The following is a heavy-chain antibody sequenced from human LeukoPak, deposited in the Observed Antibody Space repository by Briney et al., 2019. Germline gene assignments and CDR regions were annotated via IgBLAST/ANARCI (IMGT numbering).Heavy chain of an antibody. D-gene: IGHD6-13*01. Sequence: GGSLRLSCAASGFTFSSYAMSWVRQAPGKGLEWVSAISGSGGSTYYADSVKGRFTISRDNSKNTLYLQMNSLRAEDTAVYYCAKDRTLYNSSWYYFDYWGQGTLVTVSS. CDR2: ISGSGGST. CDR3: AKDRTLYNSSWYYFDY. CDR1: GFTFSSYA. J-gene: IGHJ4*02. V-gene: IGHV3-23*01.